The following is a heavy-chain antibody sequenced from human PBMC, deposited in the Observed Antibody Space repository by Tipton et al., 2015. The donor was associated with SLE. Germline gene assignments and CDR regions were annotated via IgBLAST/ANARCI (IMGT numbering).Heavy chain of an antibody. V-gene: IGHV4-39*01. CDR1: GGSISSSSYY. Sequence: TLSLTCTVSGGSISSSSYYWGWIRQPSGKGLEWIGSIYYSGSTYYNPSLKSRVTISVDTSKNQFSLKLSSVTAADTAVYYCASFTMVRGDYWGQGTLVTVSS. J-gene: IGHJ4*02. CDR2: IYYSGST. D-gene: IGHD3-10*01. CDR3: ASFTMVRGDY.